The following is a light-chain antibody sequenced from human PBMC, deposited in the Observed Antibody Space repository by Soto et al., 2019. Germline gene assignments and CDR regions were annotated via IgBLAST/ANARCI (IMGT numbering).Light chain of an antibody. Sequence: VLTQPASVSGSPGQSITISCTGTSSDVGGYNYVSWYQQHPGKAPKLMIYEVRNRPSGISNRFSGSKSGNTASLTISGLQAEDEADYYCTSYTSSSPYVFGTGTKVTVL. CDR1: SSDVGGYNY. J-gene: IGLJ1*01. CDR3: TSYTSSSPYV. V-gene: IGLV2-14*01. CDR2: EVR.